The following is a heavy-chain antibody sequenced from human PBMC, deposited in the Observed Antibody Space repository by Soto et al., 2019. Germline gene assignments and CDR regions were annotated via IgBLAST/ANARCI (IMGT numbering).Heavy chain of an antibody. CDR2: INPMFDTP. J-gene: IGHJ4*02. D-gene: IGHD3-16*02. Sequence: QVQLVQSGTEVKKPGSAVKVSCKASGGTFNTYAMNWVRQAPGQGLEWMGGINPMFDTPRYAQKFQGRVTSTVDESTTTASMELSSVGSDDTAVYYCTRSIGSGGVLGGFDYGGQGPLVTFSS. CDR3: TRSIGSGGVLGGFDY. CDR1: GGTFNTYA. V-gene: IGHV1-69*01.